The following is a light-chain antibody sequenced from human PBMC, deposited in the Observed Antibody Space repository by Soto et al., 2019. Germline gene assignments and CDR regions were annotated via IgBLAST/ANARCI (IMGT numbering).Light chain of an antibody. CDR3: QKYDSAPLT. V-gene: IGKV1-27*01. CDR1: QGIINN. J-gene: IGKJ4*01. Sequence: DIQMTQSPSSLSASVGDRVTITCRASQGIINNLAWYQQRPGKVPKLLIYAASTLQSGVPSRFSGSGSGTDFTLTISSLQPEDVATYYCQKYDSAPLTCGGGTKVEIK. CDR2: AAS.